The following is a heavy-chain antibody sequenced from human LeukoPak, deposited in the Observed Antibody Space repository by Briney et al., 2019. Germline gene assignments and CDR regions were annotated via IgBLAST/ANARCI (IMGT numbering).Heavy chain of an antibody. CDR1: GFTFSSYA. D-gene: IGHD3-3*01. CDR3: AQDGRRYDFWSGSDY. V-gene: IGHV3-23*01. CDR2: ISGSGGST. J-gene: IGHJ4*02. Sequence: GASLRLSCAASGFTFSSYAMSWVRQAPGKGLEWVSAISGSGGSTYYADSVKGRFTISRDNSKNTLYLQMNSLRAEDTAVYYCAQDGRRYDFWSGSDYWGQGTLVTVSS.